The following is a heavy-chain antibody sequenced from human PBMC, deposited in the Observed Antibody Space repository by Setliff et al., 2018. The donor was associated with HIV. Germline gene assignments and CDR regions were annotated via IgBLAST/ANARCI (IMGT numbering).Heavy chain of an antibody. J-gene: IGHJ4*02. CDR1: GGSISSYC. V-gene: IGHV4-59*12. CDR3: ARGRGSSSSWPIDY. D-gene: IGHD6-13*01. CDR2: IFSSGST. Sequence: PSETLSLTCTVSGGSISSYCWNWIRQSPGRGLEWIGFIFSSGSTKYNPSLQSRVTMSIDTSKNQFSLKLSSVTAADTAVYFCARGRGSSSSWPIDYWGQATLVTVSS.